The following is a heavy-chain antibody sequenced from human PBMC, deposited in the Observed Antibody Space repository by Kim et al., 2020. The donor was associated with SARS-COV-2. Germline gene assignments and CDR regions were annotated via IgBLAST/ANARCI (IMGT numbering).Heavy chain of an antibody. CDR2: IDGGGGAI. D-gene: IGHD2-2*01. Sequence: GGSLRLSCAASGFIFKNCYMSWVRQAPGKGPEWLSYIDGGGGAIQYADSVKGRFTISRDNSKNSLFLQMNSLRVEDTAIYYCARDPNQLDVWGKGTTVTV. J-gene: IGHJ6*03. V-gene: IGHV3-11*01. CDR3: ARDPNQLDV. CDR1: GFIFKNCY.